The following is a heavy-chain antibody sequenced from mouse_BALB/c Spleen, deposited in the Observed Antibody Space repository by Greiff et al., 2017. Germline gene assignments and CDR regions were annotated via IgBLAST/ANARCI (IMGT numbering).Heavy chain of an antibody. CDR1: GFTFSSYY. J-gene: IGHJ2*01. V-gene: IGHV5-6-2*01. CDR3: ARQTTFDY. CDR2: INSNGGST. Sequence: DVKLVESGGGLVKLGGSLKLSCAASGFTFSSYYMSWVRQTPEKRLELVAAINSNGGSTYYPDTVKGRFTISRDNAKNTLYLQMSSLKSEDTALYYCARQTTFDYWGQGTTLTVSS.